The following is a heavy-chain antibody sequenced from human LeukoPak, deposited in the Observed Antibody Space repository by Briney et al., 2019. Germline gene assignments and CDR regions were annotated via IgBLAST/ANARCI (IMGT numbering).Heavy chain of an antibody. CDR2: TNVYDENT. CDR1: GYILTTYG. Sequence: ASVKVSCSASGYILTTYGISWVRQAPGQGLEWMGWTNVYDENTNYAQKFQGRVTMTTDTSTNTAYMELRGLRSDDTATYYCARWALGVGSFDYWGQGTLVTVSS. CDR3: ARWALGVGSFDY. J-gene: IGHJ4*02. V-gene: IGHV1-18*01. D-gene: IGHD2-15*01.